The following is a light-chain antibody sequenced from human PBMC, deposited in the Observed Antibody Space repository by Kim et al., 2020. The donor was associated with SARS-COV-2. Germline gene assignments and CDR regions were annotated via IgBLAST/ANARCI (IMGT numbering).Light chain of an antibody. CDR2: DAS. CDR1: QSVSNY. V-gene: IGKV3-11*01. CDR3: QQRDSWPPT. J-gene: IGKJ5*01. Sequence: LSQWESATRSRRTSQSVSNYLAGYQQRPGQAPRLRIEDASNRATGVPARFSGSGSGTDFTLTITTLGPEDVAIYYCQQRDSWPPTFGQGTRLEIK.